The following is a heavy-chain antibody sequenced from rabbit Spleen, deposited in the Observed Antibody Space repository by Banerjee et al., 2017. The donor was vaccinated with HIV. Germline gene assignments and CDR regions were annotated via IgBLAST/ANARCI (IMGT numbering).Heavy chain of an antibody. Sequence: QEQLEESGGGLVKPEGSLTLTCTASGFSFSSGYYMCWVRQAPGKGLEWIGCIYTGSGSTAYATWAKGRFTISKTSSPTVDLKMTSLTVADTATYFCARDTGSSFSSYGMDLWGPGTLVTVS. CDR2: IYTGSGST. J-gene: IGHJ6*01. V-gene: IGHV1S45*01. CDR1: GFSFSSGYY. D-gene: IGHD8-1*01. CDR3: ARDTGSSFSSYGMDL.